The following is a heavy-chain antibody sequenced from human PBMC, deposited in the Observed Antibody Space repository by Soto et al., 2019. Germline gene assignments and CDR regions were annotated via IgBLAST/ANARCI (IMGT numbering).Heavy chain of an antibody. CDR1: GFTFTSSA. J-gene: IGHJ6*02. Sequence: SVKVSCKASGFTFTSSAVQWVRQARGQRLEWIGWIVVGSGNTNYAQKFQERVTITRDMSTSTAYMELSSLRSEDTAVYYCAADPGWDTAMDGAHYYHYRMAVWGQGTTVTVSS. D-gene: IGHD5-18*01. V-gene: IGHV1-58*01. CDR3: AADPGWDTAMDGAHYYHYRMAV. CDR2: IVVGSGNT.